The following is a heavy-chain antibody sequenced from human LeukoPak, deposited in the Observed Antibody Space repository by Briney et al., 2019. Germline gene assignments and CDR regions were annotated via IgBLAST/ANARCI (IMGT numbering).Heavy chain of an antibody. CDR3: ATVFLDY. J-gene: IGHJ4*02. CDR2: ITDSGSTI. CDR1: GFTFSDYY. V-gene: IGHV3-11*01. D-gene: IGHD3-3*01. Sequence: PGGSLRLSCAASGFTFSDYYMSWSRQAPGKGLEWISYITDSGSTIYYADSVKGRFTVSRDNSKNTLYLQMNSLRAEDTAVYYCATVFLDYWGQGTLVTVSS.